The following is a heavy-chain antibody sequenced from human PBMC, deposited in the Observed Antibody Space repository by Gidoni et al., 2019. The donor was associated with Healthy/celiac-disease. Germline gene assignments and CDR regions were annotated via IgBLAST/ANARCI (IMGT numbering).Heavy chain of an antibody. D-gene: IGHD6-13*01. CDR2: IYHSGST. CDR1: GSSISSGYY. J-gene: IGHJ5*02. V-gene: IGHV4-38-2*01. Sequence: QVQLQESGPGLVKPSETLSLTCAVSGSSISSGYYWGWIRQPPGKGLEWIGSIYHSGSTYYNPSLKSRVTISVDTSKNQFSLKLSSVTAADTAVYYCARGRITPGIAAAGRGGFDPWGQGTLVTVSS. CDR3: ARGRITPGIAAAGRGGFDP.